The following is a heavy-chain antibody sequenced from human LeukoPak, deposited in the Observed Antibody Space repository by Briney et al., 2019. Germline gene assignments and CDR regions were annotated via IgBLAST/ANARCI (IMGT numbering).Heavy chain of an antibody. CDR1: GGSISSGDYY. D-gene: IGHD3-16*02. CDR2: IYTSGST. CDR3: ARVSDYVWGSYRSDI. Sequence: SETLSLTCTVSGGSISSGDYYWSWIRQPAGKGLEWIGRIYTSGSTNYNPSLKSRVTISVDTSKNQFSLKLSSVTAADTAVYYCARVSDYVWGSYRSDIWGQGTMVTVSS. V-gene: IGHV4-61*02. J-gene: IGHJ3*02.